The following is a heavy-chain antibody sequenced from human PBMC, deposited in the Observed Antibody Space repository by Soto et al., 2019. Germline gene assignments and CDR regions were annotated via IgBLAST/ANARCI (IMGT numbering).Heavy chain of an antibody. V-gene: IGHV3-23*01. Sequence: EVQLLESGGGLAQPGGSLRLSCAASGFTFSSYAMSWVRQAPGKGLEWVSGISGTGGSTYYADSVKGRFTISRDNSKNTLYLQMSSLRAEDTAVYYCANDTPVLAGMDVWGQGTTVTVSS. D-gene: IGHD3-3*01. J-gene: IGHJ6*02. CDR2: ISGTGGST. CDR3: ANDTPVLAGMDV. CDR1: GFTFSSYA.